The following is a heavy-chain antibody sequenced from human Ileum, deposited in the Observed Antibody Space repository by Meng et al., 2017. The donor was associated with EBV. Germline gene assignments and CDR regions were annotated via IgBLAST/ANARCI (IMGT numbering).Heavy chain of an antibody. CDR3: AKARYSSSEHWFDS. J-gene: IGHJ5*01. D-gene: IGHD6-13*01. CDR2: LNPNTGGT. V-gene: IGHV1-2*06. CDR1: EYSFTGYF. Sequence: QGRLVQAGGEVKKPGASVKVSCKASEYSFTGYFIHWVRQAPGEGLEWMGRLNPNTGGTNYAQKFQDRVTMTRDTSISTAYMELSSLTSDDTALYYCAKARYSSSEHWFDSWGQGSLVTVSS.